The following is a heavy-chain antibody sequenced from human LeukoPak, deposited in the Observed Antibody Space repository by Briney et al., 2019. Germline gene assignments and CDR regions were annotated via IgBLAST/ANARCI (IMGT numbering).Heavy chain of an antibody. CDR1: GYTFTSYY. V-gene: IGHV7-4-1*02. CDR3: ARGGYNWNDVSTDY. CDR2: INTHSGTP. J-gene: IGHJ4*02. D-gene: IGHD1-1*01. Sequence: ASVKVSCKASGYTFTSYYMHWVRQAPGQGLEWMGWINTHSGTPTYAQGFTGRFVFSLDTSVSTAYLQISSLKAEDTAVYYCARGGYNWNDVSTDYWGQGTLVTVSS.